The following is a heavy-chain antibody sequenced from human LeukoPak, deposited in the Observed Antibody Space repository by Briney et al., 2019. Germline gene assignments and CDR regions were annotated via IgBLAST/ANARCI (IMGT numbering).Heavy chain of an antibody. CDR1: GYTFTGYY. V-gene: IGHV1-2*02. J-gene: IGHJ5*02. CDR3: ARDGAHYDILTGYILAENWFDP. D-gene: IGHD3-9*01. CDR2: INPNSGGT. Sequence: GASVKVSCKASGYTFTGYYMHWVRQAPGQGLEWMGWINPNSGGTSYAQKFQGRVTMTRDTSTSTVYMELSSLRSEDTAVYYCARDGAHYDILTGYILAENWFDPWGQGTLVTVSS.